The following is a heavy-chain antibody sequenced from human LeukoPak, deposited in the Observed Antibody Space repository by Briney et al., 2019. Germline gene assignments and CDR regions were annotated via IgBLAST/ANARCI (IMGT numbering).Heavy chain of an antibody. D-gene: IGHD6-13*01. CDR2: ISGSGGST. J-gene: IGHJ4*02. CDR3: AKDVIEAAGGFDY. CDR1: GFTFSSYA. V-gene: IGHV3-23*01. Sequence: GGSLRLSCAASGFTFSSYAMSWVRQAPGKVLEWVSAISGSGGSTYDADSVKGRFTISRDNSKNTLYLQMNSLRAEDTAVYYCAKDVIEAAGGFDYWGQGTLVTVSS.